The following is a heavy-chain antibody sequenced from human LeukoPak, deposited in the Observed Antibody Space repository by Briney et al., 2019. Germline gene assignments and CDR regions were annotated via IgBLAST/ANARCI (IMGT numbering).Heavy chain of an antibody. Sequence: GGSPRLSCAASGFTFSRYSMNWVRQAPGKGLEWVSSISSTSNYIYYADLMKGRFTISRDNAKNSLYLQMNSLRAEDTAVYYCARYGDYDYIWGSYRYRFDYWGQGTLVTLSS. V-gene: IGHV3-21*01. J-gene: IGHJ4*02. CDR3: ARYGDYDYIWGSYRYRFDY. D-gene: IGHD3-16*02. CDR1: GFTFSRYS. CDR2: ISSTSNYI.